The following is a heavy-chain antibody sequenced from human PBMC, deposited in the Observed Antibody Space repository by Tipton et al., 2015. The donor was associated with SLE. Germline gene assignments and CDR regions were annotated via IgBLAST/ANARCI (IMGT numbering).Heavy chain of an antibody. CDR3: ARDAVDGYRGGAVDS. D-gene: IGHD5-24*01. J-gene: IGHJ4*02. V-gene: IGHV4-61*02. CDR1: GGSISSGSYY. CDR2: SFISGRT. Sequence: TLSLTCTVSGGSISSGSYYWSWIRQPAGKGLEWMGRSFISGRTNYNPSLEGRVTISVDTSKNQLSLKLRSVTAADTAVYYCARDAVDGYRGGAVDSWGQGTLVTVSS.